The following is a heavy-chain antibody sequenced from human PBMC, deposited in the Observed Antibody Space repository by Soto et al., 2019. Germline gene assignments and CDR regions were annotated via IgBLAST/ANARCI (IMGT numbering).Heavy chain of an antibody. CDR3: VMGYYFHY. J-gene: IGHJ4*02. V-gene: IGHV3-23*01. CDR1: GFTFNDYA. CDR2: VSGPGDAT. Sequence: EVQLLESGGGLIQPGGSLRLSCKASGFTFNDYAMSWVRQAPGKGLEWVSTVSGPGDATYYADSVKGRFTISRDNSRDTLYLQVNSLRAEDTAIYYCVMGYYFHYWGQGSLVTVSS. D-gene: IGHD2-8*01.